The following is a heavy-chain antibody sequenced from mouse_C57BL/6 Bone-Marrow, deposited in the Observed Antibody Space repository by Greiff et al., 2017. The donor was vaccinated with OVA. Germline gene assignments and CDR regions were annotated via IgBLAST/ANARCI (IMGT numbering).Heavy chain of an antibody. CDR2: IYPSDSET. CDR1: GYTFTSYW. CDR3: ARTMATGGFAY. J-gene: IGHJ3*01. Sequence: QVHVKQSGAELVRLGSSVKLFCKASGYTFTSYWMDWVKQRSGQGLEWIGNIYPSDSETHYNLKLKDKATLTVDKSSSTAYMQLSSLTSEDSAVYYCARTMATGGFAYWGQGTLVTVSA. D-gene: IGHD1-1*02. V-gene: IGHV1-61*01.